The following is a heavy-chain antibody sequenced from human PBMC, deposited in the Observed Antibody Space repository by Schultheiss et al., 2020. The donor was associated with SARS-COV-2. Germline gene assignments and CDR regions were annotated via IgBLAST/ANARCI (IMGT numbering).Heavy chain of an antibody. Sequence: SETLSLTCTVSGGSISSYYWSWIRQPPGKGLEWIGYIYYSGSTNYNPSLKSRVTISVDTSKNQFSLKLSSVTAADTAVYYCAKASAIAAAGTDGGRIYWGQGTLVTVSS. V-gene: IGHV4-59*01. CDR2: IYYSGST. J-gene: IGHJ4*02. D-gene: IGHD6-13*01. CDR3: AKASAIAAAGTDGGRIY. CDR1: GGSISSYY.